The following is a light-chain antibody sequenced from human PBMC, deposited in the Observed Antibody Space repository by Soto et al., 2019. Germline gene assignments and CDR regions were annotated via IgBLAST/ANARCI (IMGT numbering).Light chain of an antibody. CDR1: QGISHY. V-gene: IGKV1-27*01. J-gene: IGKJ3*01. CDR3: QQLKAYPFT. CDR2: GAS. Sequence: DIQLTQSPSSLSASVGDRVTITCRASQGISHYLAWYQQKPGKPPTLLIHGASTLQSGVPSRFSGSGSGTDFTLTITSLQPEDFATYYCQQLKAYPFTFGPGTKVDIK.